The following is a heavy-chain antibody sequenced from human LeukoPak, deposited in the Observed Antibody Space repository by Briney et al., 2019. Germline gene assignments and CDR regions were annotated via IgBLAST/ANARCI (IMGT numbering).Heavy chain of an antibody. V-gene: IGHV4-61*02. CDR1: GGSISSGSYY. CDR2: IYTSGST. Sequence: PSQTLSLTCTVSGGSISSGSYYWSWIRQPAGKGLEWIGRIYTSGSTNYNPSLRSRVTTSVDTSKNQFSLKLSSVTAADTAVYYCARYFGRWDFDYWGQGTLVTVSS. CDR3: ARYFGRWDFDY. D-gene: IGHD3-9*01. J-gene: IGHJ4*02.